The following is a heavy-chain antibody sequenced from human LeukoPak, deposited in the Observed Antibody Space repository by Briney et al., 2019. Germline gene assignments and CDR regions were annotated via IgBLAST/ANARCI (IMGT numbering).Heavy chain of an antibody. J-gene: IGHJ6*03. CDR1: GVIFNQHW. D-gene: IGHD3-3*01. CDR2: IYQDGSEK. CDR3: ARPDYDFWTGSLGGHYMDV. Sequence: GGSLRLSCAASGVIFNQHWMSWVRQAPGRGLEWVANIYQDGSEKHYVDSVKGRFTISRDNARNSLYLQMDSLRAEDTAVYYCARPDYDFWTGSLGGHYMDVWGKGTTVTVSS. V-gene: IGHV3-7*01.